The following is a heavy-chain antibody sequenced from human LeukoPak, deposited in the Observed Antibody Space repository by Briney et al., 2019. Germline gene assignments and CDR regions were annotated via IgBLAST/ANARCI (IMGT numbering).Heavy chain of an antibody. Sequence: KPSETLSLTCTVSGGSISSYYWSWIRQPPGKGLEWIGYIYYSGSTNYNPSLKSRVTIPVDTSKNQFSLKLSSVTAADTAVYYCARGLIYLTGWDYWGQGTLVTVSS. D-gene: IGHD3/OR15-3a*01. J-gene: IGHJ4*02. V-gene: IGHV4-59*01. CDR3: ARGLIYLTGWDY. CDR1: GGSISSYY. CDR2: IYYSGST.